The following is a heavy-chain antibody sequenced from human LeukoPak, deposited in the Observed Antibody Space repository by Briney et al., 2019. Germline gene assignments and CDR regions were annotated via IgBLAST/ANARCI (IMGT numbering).Heavy chain of an antibody. Sequence: PGGSLRLSCAASGFTFNSYDIHWVRQAPGKGLEWVAFIRYDGSNKNYADSVKGRFTISRDNSKNTLYLQMNSLRTEDTAVYYCARGAGRSDNDAFDIWGQGTMVTVSS. CDR2: IRYDGSNK. CDR3: ARGAGRSDNDAFDI. J-gene: IGHJ3*02. CDR1: GFTFNSYD. V-gene: IGHV3-30*02.